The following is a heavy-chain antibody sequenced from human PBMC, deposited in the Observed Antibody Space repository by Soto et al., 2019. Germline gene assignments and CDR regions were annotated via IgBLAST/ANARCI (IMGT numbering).Heavy chain of an antibody. CDR2: ISAYSSPI. D-gene: IGHD2-2*02. CDR3: VRGGRGYTRDDVFDI. J-gene: IGHJ3*02. Sequence: EVQLVESGGGLVKPGGSLRLSCEDSGFTFPSYSMNWVRQAPGKGLEWVSSISAYSSPIFYADSVKGRFTISRDNAKNSLYLQMNSLRAGDTAVYYCVRGGRGYTRDDVFDIWGQGTMVTVSS. CDR1: GFTFPSYS. V-gene: IGHV3-21*06.